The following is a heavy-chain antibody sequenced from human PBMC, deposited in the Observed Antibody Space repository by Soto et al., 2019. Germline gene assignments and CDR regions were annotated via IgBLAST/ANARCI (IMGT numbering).Heavy chain of an antibody. CDR1: GYTFSGHW. CDR2: IDPSDSYI. CDR3: ARHGAAIWLGY. J-gene: IGHJ4*02. Sequence: GESLKISCKTSGYTFSGHWISWVRQVPGKGLQWMGNIDPSDSYINYNPALRGHVTFSVDKSSSTAYLHWRSLGPSDTAIYYCARHGAAIWLGYWGQGTLVTVSS. D-gene: IGHD6-19*01. V-gene: IGHV5-10-1*01.